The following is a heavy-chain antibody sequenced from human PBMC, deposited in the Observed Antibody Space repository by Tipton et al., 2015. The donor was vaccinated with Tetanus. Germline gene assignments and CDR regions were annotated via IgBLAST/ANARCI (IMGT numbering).Heavy chain of an antibody. Sequence: GLVKPSETLSLTCSVSGASISSGGYFWNWIRHRPGKGLEWIGYIYYKGSTNYNPSLRSRVTISIDTSSNQFSLKLTSVTPADTAIYYCARGPSYSGAWYHYWGQGAMVTVSP. CDR2: IYYKGST. CDR1: GASISSGGYF. V-gene: IGHV4-61*08. CDR3: ARGPSYSGAWYHY. D-gene: IGHD6-19*01. J-gene: IGHJ4*02.